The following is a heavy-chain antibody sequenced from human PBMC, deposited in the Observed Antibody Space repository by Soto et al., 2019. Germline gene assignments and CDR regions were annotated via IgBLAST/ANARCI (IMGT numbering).Heavy chain of an antibody. Sequence: QVQLVESGGGVVQPGRSLRLSCAASGFTFSSYAMHWVRQAPGKGLEWVAVISYDGSNKYYADSVKGRFTISRDNSKNTLYLQMNSLRAEDTAVYYCASIGDYLPFDYLGQGTLVTVSS. V-gene: IGHV3-30-3*01. CDR2: ISYDGSNK. CDR1: GFTFSSYA. J-gene: IGHJ4*02. D-gene: IGHD4-17*01. CDR3: ASIGDYLPFDY.